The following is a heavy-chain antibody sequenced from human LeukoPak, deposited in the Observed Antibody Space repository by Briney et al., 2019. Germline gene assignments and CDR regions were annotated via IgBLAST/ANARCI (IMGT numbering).Heavy chain of an antibody. CDR3: ARYSSGWHYHFDY. CDR1: GGSIRSYY. CDR2: IYYSGNT. Sequence: PSETLSLTCTVSGGSIRSYYWSWIRQPPGKGLEWIGYIYYSGNTNYNPSLKSRVTISVDTSKNQFSLKLSSVTAADTAVYYCARYSSGWHYHFDYWGQGILVTVSS. V-gene: IGHV4-59*01. D-gene: IGHD6-19*01. J-gene: IGHJ4*02.